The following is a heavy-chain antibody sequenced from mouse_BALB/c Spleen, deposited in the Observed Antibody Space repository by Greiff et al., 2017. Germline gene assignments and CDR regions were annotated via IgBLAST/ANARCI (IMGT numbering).Heavy chain of an antibody. CDR1: GFTFTDYY. J-gene: IGHJ1*01. Sequence: EVHLVESGGGLVQPGGSLRLSCATSGFTFTDYYMSWVRQPPGKALEWLGFIRNKANGYTTEYSASVKGRFTISRDNSQSILYLQMNTLRAEDSATYYCARDRTTATYFDVWGAGTTVTVSS. CDR2: IRNKANGYTT. D-gene: IGHD1-2*01. CDR3: ARDRTTATYFDV. V-gene: IGHV7-3*02.